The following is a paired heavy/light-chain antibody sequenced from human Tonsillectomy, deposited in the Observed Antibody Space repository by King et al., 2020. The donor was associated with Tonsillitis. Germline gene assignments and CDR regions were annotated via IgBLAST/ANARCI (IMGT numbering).Light chain of an antibody. CDR2: DVT. CDR3: SSYTTNTTWV. Sequence: QSALTQPASVSGSPGQSITISCTGTISDIGGYNYVSWYQQHPGKAPKLRIYDVTKRPSGVSIRFSGSKSGNTASLTISGLQAEDEADYYCSSYTTNTTWVFGGGTKLTVL. V-gene: IGLV2-14*01. CDR1: ISDIGGYNY. J-gene: IGLJ3*02.
Heavy chain of an antibody. J-gene: IGHJ2*01. D-gene: IGHD5-18*01. CDR1: GFTFSSYA. Sequence: QVHLVESGGGVVQPGRSLRLSCAASGFTFSSYAMHWVRQAPGKGLEWVAVISYDENYKNSADSVKGRFTISRDNSKNTLDLQMNSLRAGDTAIYYCAREGNSYGYRWYFDLWGRGTLVTVSS. CDR2: ISYDENYK. V-gene: IGHV3-30-3*01. CDR3: AREGNSYGYRWYFDL.